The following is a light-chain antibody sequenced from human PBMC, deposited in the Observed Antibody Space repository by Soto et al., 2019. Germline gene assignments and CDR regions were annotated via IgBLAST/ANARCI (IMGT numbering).Light chain of an antibody. CDR3: QQYTSYSPLT. V-gene: IGKV1-5*03. CDR2: KTS. CDR1: QSISKW. J-gene: IGKJ4*01. Sequence: DIQMTQSPSTLSASVGDRVTITCRASQSISKWLAGYQQKPGQAPNLLIYKTSTLHSGVPSRFSGSGSGMEFTLTISSLQPDDFAAYYCQQYTSYSPLTFGGGTKVEIK.